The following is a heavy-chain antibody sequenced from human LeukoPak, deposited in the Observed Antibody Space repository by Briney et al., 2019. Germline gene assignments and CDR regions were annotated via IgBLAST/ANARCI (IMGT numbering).Heavy chain of an antibody. CDR2: IYHSGRT. CDR3: ARDHSSSWADAFDI. CDR1: GYSISSGYY. D-gene: IGHD6-13*01. V-gene: IGHV4-38-2*02. Sequence: SETLSLTCTVSGYSISSGYYWGWIRQPPGKGLEWIGSIYHSGRTFYNPSLKSRVTISVDTSKNQFSLKLTSVTAADTAVYYCARDHSSSWADAFDIWGQGTMVTVSS. J-gene: IGHJ3*02.